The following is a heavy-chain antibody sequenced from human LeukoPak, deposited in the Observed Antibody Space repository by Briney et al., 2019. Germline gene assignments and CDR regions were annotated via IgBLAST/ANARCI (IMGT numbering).Heavy chain of an antibody. D-gene: IGHD1-26*01. J-gene: IGHJ4*02. Sequence: GASVKVSCKASGYTFTSYYMHWVRQAPGQGLEWMGWISAYNGNTNYAQKLQGRVTMTTDTSTSTAYMELRSLRSDDTAVYYCARDIPLQWEPNHFDYWGQGTLVTVSS. CDR3: ARDIPLQWEPNHFDY. CDR2: ISAYNGNT. V-gene: IGHV1-18*04. CDR1: GYTFTSYY.